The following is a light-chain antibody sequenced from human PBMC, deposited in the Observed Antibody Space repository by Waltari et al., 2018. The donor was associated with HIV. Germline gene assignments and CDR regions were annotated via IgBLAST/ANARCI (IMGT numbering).Light chain of an antibody. Sequence: DIQMTQSPSSLSASVGDRVTLTCRASQGISNYLAWYQQKPGEVPKLLIYAASTLQSGVPSRFSGSGSGTDFTLTISSLQPEDVATYYCQKYSSVLGLTFGGGTKAEIK. CDR1: QGISNY. J-gene: IGKJ4*01. CDR2: AAS. CDR3: QKYSSVLGLT. V-gene: IGKV1-27*01.